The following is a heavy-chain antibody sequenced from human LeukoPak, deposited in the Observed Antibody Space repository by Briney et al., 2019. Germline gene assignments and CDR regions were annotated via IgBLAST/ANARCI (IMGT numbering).Heavy chain of an antibody. V-gene: IGHV3-30-3*01. CDR3: VRRGPTTVTTHDAFDI. CDR2: ISNNGVKT. CDR1: GFIFSDYA. J-gene: IGHJ3*02. Sequence: GGSLRLSCAASGFIFSDYAMQWVRQAPGKGLEWVAVISNNGVKTSYADSVRGQFTISRDNSKNTLYVEVSSLRPEDTAMYYCVRRGPTTVTTHDAFDIWGQGTMVTVSS. D-gene: IGHD4-17*01.